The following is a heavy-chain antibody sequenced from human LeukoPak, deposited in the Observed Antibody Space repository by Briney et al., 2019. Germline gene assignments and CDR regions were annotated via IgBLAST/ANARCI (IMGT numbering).Heavy chain of an antibody. Sequence: GGSLRLSCAASGFTFSSYSMNWVRQAPGKGLEWVSSISSSSSYIYYADSVKGRFTISRDNAKNSLYLQMNSLRAEDTAVYYCARGITIFGVVNNFDYWGQGILVIVSS. V-gene: IGHV3-21*01. CDR1: GFTFSSYS. D-gene: IGHD3-3*01. CDR2: ISSSSSYI. J-gene: IGHJ4*02. CDR3: ARGITIFGVVNNFDY.